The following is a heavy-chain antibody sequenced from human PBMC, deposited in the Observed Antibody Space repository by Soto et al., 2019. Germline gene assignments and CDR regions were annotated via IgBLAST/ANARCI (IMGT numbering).Heavy chain of an antibody. Sequence: QVQLVQSGAEVKKPGSSVKVSCKASGGTFSSYAISWVRQAPGQGLEWMGGIIPIFGTANYAQKFQGRVTSSADESTGTAYMELSSLRSEDTAVYYCAREKVRGLIPAEGVVDYWGQGTLVTVSS. D-gene: IGHD6-13*01. CDR3: AREKVRGLIPAEGVVDY. CDR1: GGTFSSYA. CDR2: IIPIFGTA. J-gene: IGHJ4*02. V-gene: IGHV1-69*12.